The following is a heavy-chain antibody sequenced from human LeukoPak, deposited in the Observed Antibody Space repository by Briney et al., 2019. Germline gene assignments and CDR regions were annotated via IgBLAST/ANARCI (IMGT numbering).Heavy chain of an antibody. CDR2: ISYDGSNK. CDR1: GVTFRSYG. CDR3: ARDHYYESSRSDAFDI. Sequence: GGSLRLSCAASGVTFRSYGQNLGRRAPGKGLEWVAIISYDGSNKYYADSVKGRFTISRDNSRDTLYLQMNSLRPEDTAVYHAARDHYYESSRSDAFDIWGQGTMVTVSS. D-gene: IGHD3-22*01. V-gene: IGHV3-30*03. J-gene: IGHJ3*02.